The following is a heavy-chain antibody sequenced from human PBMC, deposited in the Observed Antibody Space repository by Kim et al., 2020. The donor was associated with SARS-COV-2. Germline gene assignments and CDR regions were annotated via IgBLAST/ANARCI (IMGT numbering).Heavy chain of an antibody. V-gene: IGHV5-51*01. CDR2: IYPGDSDT. J-gene: IGHJ3*02. Sequence: GESLKISCKGSGYSFTSYWIGWVRQMPGKGLEWMGIIYPGDSDTSYSPSFQGQVTISADKSISTAYLQWSSLKASDTAMYYCARLPGLDEDILTGSRDAFDIWGQGTMVTVSS. D-gene: IGHD3-9*01. CDR1: GYSFTSYW. CDR3: ARLPGLDEDILTGSRDAFDI.